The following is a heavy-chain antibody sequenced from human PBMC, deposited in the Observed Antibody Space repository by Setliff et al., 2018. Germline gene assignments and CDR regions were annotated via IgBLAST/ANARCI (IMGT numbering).Heavy chain of an antibody. Sequence: ASVKVSCKASGYTFTGYYMHWVRQAPGQGLEWMGWINPNSGGTNYAQKFQGWVTMTRDTSTSTVYMELSSLRSEDTAVYYCARRVRIAVLNLYYFEYWGQGTLVTAPQ. CDR2: INPNSGGT. CDR1: GYTFTGYY. J-gene: IGHJ4*02. V-gene: IGHV1-2*04. CDR3: ARRVRIAVLNLYYFEY. D-gene: IGHD6-19*01.